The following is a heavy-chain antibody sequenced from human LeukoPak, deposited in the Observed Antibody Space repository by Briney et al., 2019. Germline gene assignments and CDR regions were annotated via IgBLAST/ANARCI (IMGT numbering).Heavy chain of an antibody. CDR3: AKDLSRSRLYCGGDCYPDH. CDR1: GFTFSSYA. Sequence: PGGSLRLSCAASGFTFSSYAMSWVRQAPGKGLEGVSAISGSGGSTYYADSVKGRFTISRDNSKNTLYLQMTSLRAEDTAVYYCAKDLSRSRLYCGGDCYPDHWGQGTLVTVSS. D-gene: IGHD2-21*02. V-gene: IGHV3-23*01. CDR2: ISGSGGST. J-gene: IGHJ5*02.